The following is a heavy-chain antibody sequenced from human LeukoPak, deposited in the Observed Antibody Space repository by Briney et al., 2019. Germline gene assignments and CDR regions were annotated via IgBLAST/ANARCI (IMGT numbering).Heavy chain of an antibody. J-gene: IGHJ4*02. CDR3: ARGAPGSGQRSDS. D-gene: IGHD2-15*01. CDR1: GFTFSTYW. Sequence: PGGSLRLSCAASGFTFSTYWMHWVRQVPGKGLVWVSRINNVGSTTNYADSVKGRFTISRDNAKNTLYLQMNSLRAEDTAIYYCARGAPGSGQRSDSWGQGTLVTVSS. V-gene: IGHV3-74*01. CDR2: INNVGSTT.